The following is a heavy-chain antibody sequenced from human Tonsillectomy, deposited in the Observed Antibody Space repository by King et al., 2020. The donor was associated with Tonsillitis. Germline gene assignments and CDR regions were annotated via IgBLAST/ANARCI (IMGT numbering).Heavy chain of an antibody. D-gene: IGHD2-15*01. Sequence: QLVQSGAEVKKPGASVKVSCKASGYTFTSYDINWVRQATGQGLEWMGWMNPNSGNTGYAQNFQGRVTMTRNTSISTAYMELSSLRSEDTAVYYCARRWREASPLDGWSQIKSGVDYFDYWGQGTLVTVSS. CDR1: GYTFTSYD. CDR2: MNPNSGNT. J-gene: IGHJ4*02. V-gene: IGHV1-8*01. CDR3: ARRWREASPLDGWSQIKSGVDYFDY.